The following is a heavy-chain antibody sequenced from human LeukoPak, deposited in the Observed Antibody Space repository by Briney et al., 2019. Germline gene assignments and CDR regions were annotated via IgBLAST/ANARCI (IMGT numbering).Heavy chain of an antibody. D-gene: IGHD3-10*01. J-gene: IGHJ4*02. CDR2: INHRGST. V-gene: IGHV4-34*01. Sequence: SETLSLTCAVYGGSFSGYYWSWIRQPPGKGLEWIGEINHRGSTNYNPSLKSRVTISVDTSKNQFSLKLSSVTAADTAVYYCARGYGSGSRGYYFDYWGQGTLVTVSS. CDR3: ARGYGSGSRGYYFDY. CDR1: GGSFSGYY.